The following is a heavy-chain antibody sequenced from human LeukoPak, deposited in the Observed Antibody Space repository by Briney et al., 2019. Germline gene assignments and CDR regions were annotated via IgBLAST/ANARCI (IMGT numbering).Heavy chain of an antibody. J-gene: IGHJ5*02. CDR2: ISDSGGTT. V-gene: IGHV3-23*01. D-gene: IGHD6-6*01. Sequence: GGSLRLSCAASGFTFSSYAMHWVRQAPGKGLEWVSVISDSGGTTYYADSVKGRFTTSRDNSKNTLYLQMNSLRVEDTAVYFCARVTEYSSFQNWFDPWGQGTLVTVSS. CDR3: ARVTEYSSFQNWFDP. CDR1: GFTFSSYA.